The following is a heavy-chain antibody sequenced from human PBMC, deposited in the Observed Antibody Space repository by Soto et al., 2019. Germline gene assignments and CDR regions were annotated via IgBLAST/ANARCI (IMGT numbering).Heavy chain of an antibody. CDR2: ISAYNGNT. CDR1: GYTFTSYG. V-gene: IGHV1-18*01. Sequence: ASVKVSCKASGYTFTSYGISWVRQAPGQGLEWMGWISAYNGNTNYAQKFQGRVTMTTDTSTSTAYMELRSLGSDDTALYYCAGGGLGEFGYKFDYWGQANLVPVPS. J-gene: IGHJ4*02. CDR3: AGGGLGEFGYKFDY. D-gene: IGHD3-16*01.